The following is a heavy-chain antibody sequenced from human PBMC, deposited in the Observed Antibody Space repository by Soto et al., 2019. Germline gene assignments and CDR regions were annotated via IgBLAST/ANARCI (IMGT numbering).Heavy chain of an antibody. Sequence: PGGSLRLSCAASGFTVSSNYMSWVRQAPGKGLEWVSVLYSGGSTYYANSVRGRFTISRDNSKNTLYLQMNSLRAEDTAVYYCARGRLTGSNYYGMDVWGQGTTVTVS. D-gene: IGHD1-20*01. J-gene: IGHJ6*02. CDR1: GFTVSSNY. CDR2: LYSGGST. V-gene: IGHV3-53*01. CDR3: ARGRLTGSNYYGMDV.